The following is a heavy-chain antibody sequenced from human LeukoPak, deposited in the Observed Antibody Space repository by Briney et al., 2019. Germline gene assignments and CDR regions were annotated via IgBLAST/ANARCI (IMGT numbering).Heavy chain of an antibody. CDR1: GFTFSSYT. CDR3: AKGLCSQTSWFDP. D-gene: IGHD3-16*01. V-gene: IGHV3-23*01. J-gene: IGHJ5*02. Sequence: GGSLRLSCAASGFTFSSYTMSWVRQGPGKGLGWVSAIGGRGTNTYYTDSVKGRFTVSRDNSKNTLYLKMNSLRGEDRAVYYCAKGLCSQTSWFDPWGQGTLVTASS. CDR2: IGGRGTNT.